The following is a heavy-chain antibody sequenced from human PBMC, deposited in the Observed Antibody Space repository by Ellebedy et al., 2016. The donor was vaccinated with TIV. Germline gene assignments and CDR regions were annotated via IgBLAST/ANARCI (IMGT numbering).Heavy chain of an antibody. V-gene: IGHV1-3*01. J-gene: IGHJ5*02. Sequence: AASVKVSCKASGYTFTNYAMHWVRQAPGQRLEWMGWINAGNGNTKYSQKFQGRVTITRDTYASTAYMELSSLRSEDTAVYYCARVYGAFNWFHPWGQGTLVTVSS. D-gene: IGHD3-10*01. CDR3: ARVYGAFNWFHP. CDR2: INAGNGNT. CDR1: GYTFTNYA.